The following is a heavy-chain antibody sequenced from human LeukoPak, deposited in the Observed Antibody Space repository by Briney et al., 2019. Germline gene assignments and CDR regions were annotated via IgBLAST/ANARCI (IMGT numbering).Heavy chain of an antibody. D-gene: IGHD2-15*01. Sequence: GGSLRLSCTASGFTFSSYWMHWVRQAPGKGLVWVSRINSDGSNTSYAHSVKGRFTISRDNAKNTLYLQMNGLRAEDTAVYYCARDRGDWRGPPGFPATYYMDDWGKGTPVTISS. J-gene: IGHJ6*03. CDR3: ARDRGDWRGPPGFPATYYMDD. CDR1: GFTFSSYW. V-gene: IGHV3-74*01. CDR2: INSDGSNT.